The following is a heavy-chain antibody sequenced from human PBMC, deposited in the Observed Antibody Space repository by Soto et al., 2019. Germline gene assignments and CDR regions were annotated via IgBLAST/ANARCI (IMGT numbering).Heavy chain of an antibody. CDR2: INPNGGRT. Sequence: QVQLVQSGAEVKKPGASVKLSCKASGYIFTTYYMYWVRQAPGQGLEWMGIINPNGGRTSYAQKLQGRVIITRDTSASTVYMELSSLRSEDTAVYYCARLLKSGSENPYVCLDPWGQGTLVTVSS. V-gene: IGHV1-46*04. J-gene: IGHJ5*02. D-gene: IGHD5-12*01. CDR1: GYIFTTYY. CDR3: ARLLKSGSENPYVCLDP.